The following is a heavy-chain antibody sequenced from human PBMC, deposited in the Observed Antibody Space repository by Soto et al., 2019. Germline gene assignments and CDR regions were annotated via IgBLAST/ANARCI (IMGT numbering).Heavy chain of an antibody. CDR2: IYPGDSDT. J-gene: IGHJ5*02. D-gene: IGHD6-19*01. Sequence: GESLKISCKGSGYSFTIYWIGWVRQMPGKGLEWMGIIYPGDSDTRYSPSFQGQVTISADKSISTAYLQWSSLKASDTAMYYCARVFIAVAGMRYNWFDPWGQGTLVTVSS. CDR3: ARVFIAVAGMRYNWFDP. V-gene: IGHV5-51*01. CDR1: GYSFTIYW.